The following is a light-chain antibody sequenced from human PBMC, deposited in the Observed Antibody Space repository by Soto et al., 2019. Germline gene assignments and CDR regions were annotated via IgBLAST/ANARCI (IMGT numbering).Light chain of an antibody. J-gene: IGKJ1*01. CDR2: MAS. Sequence: DIQMTQSPSTLSASVGDRITITCRASQSISSWLAWYQQKPGKAPKLLIYMASSLESGVPSGFSGSGSGTEFTLTISSLQPDDFATYFCQQYNSYTWTFGQGTKVDIK. CDR1: QSISSW. CDR3: QQYNSYTWT. V-gene: IGKV1-5*03.